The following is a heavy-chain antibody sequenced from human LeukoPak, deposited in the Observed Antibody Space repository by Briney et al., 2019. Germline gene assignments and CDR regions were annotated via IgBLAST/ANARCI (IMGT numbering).Heavy chain of an antibody. J-gene: IGHJ4*02. D-gene: IGHD6-13*01. Sequence: GGSLRLSCAASGFTFSSYAMSWVGQAPGKGLEWGSAISGSGGSTYYADSVKGRFTISRDNSKNTLYLQMNSLRAEDTAVYYCAKAGIAAAGTYFDYWGQGTLVTVSS. CDR1: GFTFSSYA. CDR2: ISGSGGST. CDR3: AKAGIAAAGTYFDY. V-gene: IGHV3-23*01.